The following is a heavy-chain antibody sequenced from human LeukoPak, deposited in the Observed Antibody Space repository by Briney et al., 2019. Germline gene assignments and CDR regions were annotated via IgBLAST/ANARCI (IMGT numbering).Heavy chain of an antibody. Sequence: SETLSLTCTVSGGSISSYYWSWIRQPPGKGLEWIGYIYYSGSTNYNPSLKSRVTISVDTSKNQFSLKLSSVTAADTAVYYCAKGPDIVVVPAAMGVFFDYWGQGTLVTVSS. CDR3: AKGPDIVVVPAAMGVFFDY. D-gene: IGHD2-2*01. CDR1: GGSISSYY. V-gene: IGHV4-59*01. CDR2: IYYSGST. J-gene: IGHJ4*02.